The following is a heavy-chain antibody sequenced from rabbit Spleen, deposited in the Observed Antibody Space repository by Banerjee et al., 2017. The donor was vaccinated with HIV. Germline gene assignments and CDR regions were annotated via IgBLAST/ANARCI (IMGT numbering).Heavy chain of an antibody. Sequence: QSLEESGGDLVKPGASLTLTCTASGLDFSNGYWICWVRQAPGKGLEWIACIYTGDDNTYYASWAKGRFTISKTSSTTVTLQMTSLTAADTATYFCARDLDGVIGWNFGWWGPGTLVTVS. CDR2: IYTGDDNT. J-gene: IGHJ4*01. CDR3: ARDLDGVIGWNFGW. V-gene: IGHV1S40*01. D-gene: IGHD1-1*01. CDR1: GLDFSNGYW.